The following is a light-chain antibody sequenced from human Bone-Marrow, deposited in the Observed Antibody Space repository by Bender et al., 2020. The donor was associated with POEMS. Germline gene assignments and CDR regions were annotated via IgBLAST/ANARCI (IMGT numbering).Light chain of an antibody. CDR3: SSYTNTGSLI. J-gene: IGLJ2*01. V-gene: IGLV2-14*01. Sequence: HSALTQPASVSGSPGQSITISCTGSNTDVGGYNSVSWYQQHPGKAPKLMVYEVSNRPSGVSNRFSGSKSGNTASLTISGLQAEDEADYFCSSYTNTGSLIFGGGTKLTVL. CDR2: EVS. CDR1: NTDVGGYNS.